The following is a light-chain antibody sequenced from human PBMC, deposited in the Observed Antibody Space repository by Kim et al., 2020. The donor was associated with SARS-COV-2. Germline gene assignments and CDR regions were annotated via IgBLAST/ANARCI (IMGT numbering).Light chain of an antibody. V-gene: IGLV3-25*03. CDR2: KDS. Sequence: GQTARITCSGDALPKQYAYWYQQRPGQAPVLVIYKDSERPSGIPERFSGSSSGTTVTLTISGVQAEDEADYYCQSADSSGTYRKVFGGGTQLTV. J-gene: IGLJ3*02. CDR1: ALPKQY. CDR3: QSADSSGTYRKV.